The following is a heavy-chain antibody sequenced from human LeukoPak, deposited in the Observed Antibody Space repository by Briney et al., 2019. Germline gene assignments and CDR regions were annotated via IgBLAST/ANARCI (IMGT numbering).Heavy chain of an antibody. V-gene: IGHV4-39*01. CDR2: IYYSGST. J-gene: IGHJ3*02. D-gene: IGHD3-22*01. Sequence: EASETLSLTCTVSADSISSSSYYWGWIRQPPGKGLEWIGNIYYSGSTYYNPSLKSRVTISVDTSKNQFSLKLSSVTAADTAVYYCATRITMIVEPGDAFDIWGQGTMVTVSS. CDR3: ATRITMIVEPGDAFDI. CDR1: ADSISSSSYY.